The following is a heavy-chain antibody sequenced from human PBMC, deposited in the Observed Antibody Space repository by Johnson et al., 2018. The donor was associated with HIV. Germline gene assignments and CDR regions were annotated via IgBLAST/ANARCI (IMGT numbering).Heavy chain of an antibody. CDR2: ISWNSGSI. CDR1: RFTFSAYP. J-gene: IGHJ3*02. Sequence: EVQLVESGGGLVQPGGSLRLSCAASRFTFSAYPMHWVRKAPGKGLEWVSGISWNSGSIGYADSVKGRFTISRDNAKNSLYLQMNSLRAEDTALYYCAKDRDLAAAGTDAFDIWGQGTMVTVSS. V-gene: IGHV3-9*01. D-gene: IGHD6-13*01. CDR3: AKDRDLAAAGTDAFDI.